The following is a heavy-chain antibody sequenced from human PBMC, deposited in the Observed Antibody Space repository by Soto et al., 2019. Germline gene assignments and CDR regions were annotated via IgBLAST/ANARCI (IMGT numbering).Heavy chain of an antibody. Sequence: SATLSLTCTVSGASISSYFWTWIRQPAGKGLDWIGRISTSGTTNYNPSLKSRVTMSVDTSKNHFSLKLSSVTAADTAVYYCARGSLVVTGYFDYWGQGTLVTVSS. CDR3: ARGSLVVTGYFDY. V-gene: IGHV4-4*07. CDR2: ISTSGTT. CDR1: GASISSYF. D-gene: IGHD2-21*02. J-gene: IGHJ4*02.